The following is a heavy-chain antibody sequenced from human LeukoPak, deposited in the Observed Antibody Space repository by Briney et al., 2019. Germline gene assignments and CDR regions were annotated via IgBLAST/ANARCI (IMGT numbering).Heavy chain of an antibody. CDR2: FDPEDGET. CDR1: GYTLTELS. Sequence: SVKVSCKVSGYTLTELSMHWVRQAPGKGLEGMGGFDPEDGETIYPQRFQGRVTMTEDTSTDTAYMELSSLRSEAPAVYSWPTPRRGRLAYWGQGTLVTVSS. CDR3: PTPRRGRLAY. J-gene: IGHJ4*02. V-gene: IGHV1-24*01. D-gene: IGHD3-3*02.